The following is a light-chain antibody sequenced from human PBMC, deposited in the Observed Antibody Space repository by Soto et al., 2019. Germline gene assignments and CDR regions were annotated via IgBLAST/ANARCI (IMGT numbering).Light chain of an antibody. CDR2: GAS. V-gene: IGKV3-20*01. J-gene: IGKJ1*01. CDR1: QSVSNNY. Sequence: IVLTLSPGTLSLSHGERATLSCRASQSVSNNYLAWYQQKPGQAPRLLIYGASNRATGIPDRFSGSGSGTDSTLTISRLEPEDFAVYYCQQYGSSGTFGQGTKVDIK. CDR3: QQYGSSGT.